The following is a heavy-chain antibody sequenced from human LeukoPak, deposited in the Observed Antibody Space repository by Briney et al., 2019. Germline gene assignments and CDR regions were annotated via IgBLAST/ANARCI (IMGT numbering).Heavy chain of an antibody. V-gene: IGHV4-31*03. CDR1: GYSISSGGYY. J-gene: IGHJ4*02. Sequence: PSETLSLTCTVSGYSISSGGYYWSWIRQHPGKGLEWIGYIYYSGSTYYNRSLKSRVTISVDTSKNQFSLKLSSVTAADTAVYYCARVVGYYDSSGYYYFDYWGQGTLVTVSS. CDR2: IYYSGST. CDR3: ARVVGYYDSSGYYYFDY. D-gene: IGHD3-22*01.